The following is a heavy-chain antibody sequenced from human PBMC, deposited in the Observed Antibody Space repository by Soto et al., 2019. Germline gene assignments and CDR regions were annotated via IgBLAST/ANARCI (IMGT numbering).Heavy chain of an antibody. CDR3: ARGSLGALADV. CDR2: INAGNGNT. J-gene: IGHJ6*02. Sequence: QVQLVQSGAEEKKPGASVKVSCKASGYTFTSYAMHWVRQAPGQRLEWMGWINAGNGNTKYSQKFQGRVTITRDTSASTAYMEMSSLRSEDTAVYYCARGSLGALADVWGQGTTVTVSS. V-gene: IGHV1-3*05. CDR1: GYTFTSYA.